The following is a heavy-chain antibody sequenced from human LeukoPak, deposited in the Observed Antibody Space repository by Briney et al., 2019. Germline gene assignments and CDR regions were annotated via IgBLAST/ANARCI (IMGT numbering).Heavy chain of an antibody. Sequence: SQTLSLTCAVSGGSISSGGYSWSWIRQPPGKGLEWIGYIYHSGSTYYNPSLKSRVTISVDRSKNQFSLKLSSVTAADTAVYYWARATRYGYSGFDYWGQETLVTVPS. CDR2: IYHSGST. CDR1: GGSISSGGYS. CDR3: ARATRYGYSGFDY. V-gene: IGHV4-30-2*01. D-gene: IGHD5-18*01. J-gene: IGHJ4*02.